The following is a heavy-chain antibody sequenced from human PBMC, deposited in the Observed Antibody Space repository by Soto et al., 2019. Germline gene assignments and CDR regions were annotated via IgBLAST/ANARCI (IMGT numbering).Heavy chain of an antibody. CDR1: GCTFSSHW. J-gene: IGHJ4*02. V-gene: IGHV3-74*01. D-gene: IGHD1-26*01. CDR2: INNDGTSL. Sequence: GGSLRLSCAASGCTFSSHWMYWVRHAPGKGLVWVSRINNDGTSLGYADSVRGRFTISRDNAKNMLYLQMNSLTAEYSAIYDCVRDTWDTRFDYWGQGTQVTVSS. CDR3: VRDTWDTRFDY.